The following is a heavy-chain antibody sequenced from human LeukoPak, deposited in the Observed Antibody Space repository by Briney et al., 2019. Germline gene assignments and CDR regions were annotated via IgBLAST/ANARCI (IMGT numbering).Heavy chain of an antibody. CDR3: SERRETGTKYFDY. CDR1: GFTFSSYA. Sequence: HPGGSLRLSCAASGFTFSSYAMSWVRQAPGKGLEWVSVISGSGGSTYYADSVKGRFTISRDNSKNTLYLHMNGLRAEDTAVYYCSERRETGTKYFDYWGQGTLVTVSS. J-gene: IGHJ4*02. CDR2: ISGSGGST. V-gene: IGHV3-23*01. D-gene: IGHD1-1*01.